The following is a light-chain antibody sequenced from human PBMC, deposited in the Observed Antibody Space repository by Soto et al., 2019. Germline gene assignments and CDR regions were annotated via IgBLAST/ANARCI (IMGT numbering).Light chain of an antibody. J-gene: IGKJ1*01. V-gene: IGKV3-15*01. Sequence: EIVLTQSPATLSLFPGERATLSCRASQSLSSSLAWYQQKPGQAPRLLIYGASTRATGIPARFSGSGSGTEFTLTISSLQSEDFAVYYCQQYNNWPRWTFDQGTKVDIK. CDR2: GAS. CDR1: QSLSSS. CDR3: QQYNNWPRWT.